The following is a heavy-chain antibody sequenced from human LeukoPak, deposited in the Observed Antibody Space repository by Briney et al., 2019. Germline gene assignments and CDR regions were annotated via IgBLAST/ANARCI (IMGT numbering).Heavy chain of an antibody. D-gene: IGHD4-17*01. J-gene: IGHJ6*03. Sequence: GGSLRLSCAASGFTFNTYAMSWVRQAPGKGLEWVSGITGTGGNTYYADSVKGRFTTSRVNSKNTLYLQMNSLRADDTAVYYCAKRRHDYGDYYYMDVWGKGTTVTVSS. CDR3: AKRRHDYGDYYYMDV. V-gene: IGHV3-23*01. CDR2: ITGTGGNT. CDR1: GFTFNTYA.